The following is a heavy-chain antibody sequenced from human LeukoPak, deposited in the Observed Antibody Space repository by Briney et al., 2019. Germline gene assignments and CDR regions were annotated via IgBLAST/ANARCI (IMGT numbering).Heavy chain of an antibody. D-gene: IGHD4-17*01. J-gene: IGHJ3*02. CDR2: ISDSCGGT. Sequence: PGGSLRLSCAASGFTFSNYAMSWVRQAPGKGLEWVSTISDSCGGTYYADSVKGRFTISRDNSRNTLYLQMNSQRAEDTALYYCAKDWSDRGDFHAFDIWGQGTMVTVSS. V-gene: IGHV3-23*01. CDR1: GFTFSNYA. CDR3: AKDWSDRGDFHAFDI.